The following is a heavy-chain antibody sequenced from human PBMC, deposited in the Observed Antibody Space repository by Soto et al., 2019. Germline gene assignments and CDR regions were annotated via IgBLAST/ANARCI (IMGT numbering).Heavy chain of an antibody. CDR2: IYYSGST. CDR3: ARHVPYYDILTGYENNWYFDL. D-gene: IGHD3-9*01. CDR1: GGSISSYY. V-gene: IGHV4-59*08. J-gene: IGHJ2*01. Sequence: QVQLQESGPGLVKPSETLSLTCTVSGGSISSYYWSWIRQPRGKGLEWIGFIYYSGSTNYDPSFKCRVTISVDTCKNQFSLKLSSVTAADTAVYYCARHVPYYDILTGYENNWYFDLWGRGTLVTVSS.